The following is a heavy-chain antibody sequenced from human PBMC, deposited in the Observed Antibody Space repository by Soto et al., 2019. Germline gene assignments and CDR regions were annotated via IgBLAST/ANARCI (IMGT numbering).Heavy chain of an antibody. Sequence: QVQMVESGGGVVQPGRSLRLSCAASGFSFENYGMHWVRQAPGRGLEWVAIIWSDGSLQYYAAAVKGRFTISRDNSKNTLYLEMNSLRDEDTAVYYCANLWGDGYNLGQDYNGMDVWGQGTTVIVSS. J-gene: IGHJ6*02. CDR1: GFSFENYG. D-gene: IGHD5-12*01. CDR3: ANLWGDGYNLGQDYNGMDV. CDR2: IWSDGSLQ. V-gene: IGHV3-33*06.